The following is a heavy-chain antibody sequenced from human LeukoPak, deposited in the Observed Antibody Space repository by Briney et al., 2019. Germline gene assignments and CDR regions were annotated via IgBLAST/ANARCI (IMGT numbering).Heavy chain of an antibody. D-gene: IGHD6-6*01. V-gene: IGHV4-31*11. CDR2: IYYSGST. CDR3: ARSIAANFDY. J-gene: IGHJ4*02. CDR1: GGSFSGYY. Sequence: SETLSLTCAVYGGSFSGYYWSWIRQHPGKGLEWIGYIYYSGSTYYNPSLKSRVTISVDTSKNQFSLKLSSVTAADTAVYYCARSIAANFDYWGQGTLVTVSS.